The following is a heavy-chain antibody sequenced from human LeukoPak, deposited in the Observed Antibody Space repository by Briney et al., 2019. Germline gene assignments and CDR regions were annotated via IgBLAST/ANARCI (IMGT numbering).Heavy chain of an antibody. J-gene: IGHJ3*02. CDR3: ASRPPYYYGSGSYYYAFDI. CDR1: GGSISSSSYY. D-gene: IGHD3-10*01. Sequence: SETLSLTCTVSGGSISSSSYYWGWIRQPPGKGLEWIGSIYYSGSTYYNPSLKSRVTISVDTSKNQFSLKPSSVTAADTAVYYCASRPPYYYGSGSYYYAFDIWGQGTMVTVSS. CDR2: IYYSGST. V-gene: IGHV4-39*01.